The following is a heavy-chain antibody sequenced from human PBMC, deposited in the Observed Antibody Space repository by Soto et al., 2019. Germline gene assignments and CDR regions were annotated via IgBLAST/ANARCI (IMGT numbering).Heavy chain of an antibody. CDR3: ARASIVYYGSGSYPVWFDP. Sequence: ASVKVSCKASGYTFTSYGISWVRQAPGQGLEWMGWISAYNGNTNYAQKLQGRVTMTTDTSTSTAYMEPRSLRSDDTAVYYCARASIVYYGSGSYPVWFDPWGQGTLVTVSS. CDR2: ISAYNGNT. CDR1: GYTFTSYG. D-gene: IGHD3-10*01. J-gene: IGHJ5*02. V-gene: IGHV1-18*01.